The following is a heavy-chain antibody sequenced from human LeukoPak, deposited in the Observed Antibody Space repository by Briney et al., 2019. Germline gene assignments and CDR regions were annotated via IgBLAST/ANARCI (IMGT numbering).Heavy chain of an antibody. CDR1: GFTFSSYA. CDR3: AKGQTWASVYFDS. Sequence: GGSLRLSCAASGFTFSSYAMSWVRQAPGKGLEYISAISSSGADTLYADSVKGRFTISRDNFKNTLYLQMNSLRAEDTAVYYCAKGQTWASVYFDSWGQGTLVTVSS. D-gene: IGHD7-27*01. V-gene: IGHV3-23*01. CDR2: ISSSGADT. J-gene: IGHJ4*02.